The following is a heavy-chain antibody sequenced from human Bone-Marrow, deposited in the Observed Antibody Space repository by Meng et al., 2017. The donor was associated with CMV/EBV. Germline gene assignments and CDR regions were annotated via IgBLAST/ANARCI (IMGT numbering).Heavy chain of an antibody. CDR3: AKDQTRIAARGYFDY. CDR1: GFTFSSYA. D-gene: IGHD6-6*01. Sequence: GGSLRLSCAASGFTFSSYAMHWVRQAPGKGLEWVAVISYDGSNKYYADSVKGRFTISRDNSKNTLYLQMNSLRAEDTAIYYCAKDQTRIAARGYFDYWGPGTLVTVSS. CDR2: ISYDGSNK. V-gene: IGHV3-30*04. J-gene: IGHJ4*02.